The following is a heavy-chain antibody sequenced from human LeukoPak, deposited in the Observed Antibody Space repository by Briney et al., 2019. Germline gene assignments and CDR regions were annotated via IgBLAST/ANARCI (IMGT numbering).Heavy chain of an antibody. CDR2: ISYDGSNK. Sequence: GGSLRLSCAASGFTFSSYAMHWVRQAPGKGLEWVAVISYDGSNKYYADSVKGRFTVSRDNSKNTLYLQMNSLRAEDTAVYYCAKDPNGDYFGAFDFWGQGTMVTVSS. D-gene: IGHD4-17*01. CDR3: AKDPNGDYFGAFDF. J-gene: IGHJ3*01. V-gene: IGHV3-30-3*01. CDR1: GFTFSSYA.